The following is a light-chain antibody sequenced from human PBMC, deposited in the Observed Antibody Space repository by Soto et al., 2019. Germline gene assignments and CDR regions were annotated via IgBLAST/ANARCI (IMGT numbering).Light chain of an antibody. CDR1: QSIYKW. J-gene: IGKJ4*01. V-gene: IGKV1-12*01. Sequence: DIQMTQSPSSVSASIGDRVTISCRASQSIYKWLVWYQQKPGKAPKLLIYAASSLQSGVPSRFSGSGYGTDFTLTISSLQTEDFATDDCQQAYSFPLYFGGGTKVEI. CDR3: QQAYSFPLY. CDR2: AAS.